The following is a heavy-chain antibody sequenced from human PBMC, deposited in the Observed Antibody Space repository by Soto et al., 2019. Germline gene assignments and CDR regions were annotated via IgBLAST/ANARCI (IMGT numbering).Heavy chain of an antibody. Sequence: QVQLVESGGGVVQPGRSLRLSCAASGFTFSSYGMHWVRQAPGKGLEWVAVISYDGSNKYYADSVKGRFTISRDNSKNTLYLQMNSLRAEDTAVYYCAKPVVPAAMLSWFDPWGKGNLVTVSS. V-gene: IGHV3-30*18. J-gene: IGHJ5*02. CDR3: AKPVVPAAMLSWFDP. CDR2: ISYDGSNK. CDR1: GFTFSSYG. D-gene: IGHD2-2*01.